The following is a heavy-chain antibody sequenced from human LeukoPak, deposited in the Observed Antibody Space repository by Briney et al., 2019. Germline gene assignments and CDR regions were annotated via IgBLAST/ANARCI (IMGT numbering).Heavy chain of an antibody. V-gene: IGHV1-8*02. CDR1: GYTFTGYY. D-gene: IGHD6-19*01. CDR2: INPNSGNT. CDR3: ARGIAVAGSYYFDY. J-gene: IGHJ4*02. Sequence: GASVKVSCKASGYTFTGYYMHWVRQAPGQGLEWMGRINPNSGNTGYAQKFQGRVTMTRNTSISTAYMELSSLRSEDTAVYYCARGIAVAGSYYFDYWGQGTLVTVSS.